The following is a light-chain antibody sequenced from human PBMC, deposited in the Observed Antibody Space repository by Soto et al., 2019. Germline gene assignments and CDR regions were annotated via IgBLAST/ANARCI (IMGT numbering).Light chain of an antibody. CDR2: GAS. CDR3: QQYNDWPRT. CDR1: QSVDNY. Sequence: ILMTQSPDTLSVSLGQRVTLSCRASQSVDNYLAWYQQRPGQSPRLLIYGASTRATGVPARFSGSGSGTDFTLTISSLQSEDLAVYYCQQYNDWPRTFGPGTKVDIK. V-gene: IGKV3-15*01. J-gene: IGKJ1*01.